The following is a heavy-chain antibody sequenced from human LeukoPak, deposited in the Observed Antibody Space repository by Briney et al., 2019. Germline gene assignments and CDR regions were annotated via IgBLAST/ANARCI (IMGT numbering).Heavy chain of an antibody. D-gene: IGHD2-15*01. J-gene: IGHJ4*02. V-gene: IGHV5-51*01. CDR2: IYPGDSDT. CDR3: ARDGFSSDGDCNTSLDY. Sequence: GESLKISCQGSGYVFSTFWIAWVRQMPGKDLEWMGIIYPGDSDTKYSPSFQGQVTFTADKSIGAVYLHWSSLKASDSATYYCARDGFSSDGDCNTSLDYWGRGTLVTVSS. CDR1: GYVFSTFW.